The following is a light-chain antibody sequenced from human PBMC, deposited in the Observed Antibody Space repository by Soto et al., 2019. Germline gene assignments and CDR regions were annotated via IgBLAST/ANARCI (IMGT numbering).Light chain of an antibody. Sequence: DIQMTQSPSSLSASVGDRVTLTCRASQTISTSLNWYQQTPGKAPQLLIYAASSLHSGVPSRFSGSGSGTDFTLTISSLQPEEFATYYCQQSFTSPLTFGGGTKVEIK. V-gene: IGKV1-39*01. CDR2: AAS. CDR1: QTISTS. J-gene: IGKJ4*02. CDR3: QQSFTSPLT.